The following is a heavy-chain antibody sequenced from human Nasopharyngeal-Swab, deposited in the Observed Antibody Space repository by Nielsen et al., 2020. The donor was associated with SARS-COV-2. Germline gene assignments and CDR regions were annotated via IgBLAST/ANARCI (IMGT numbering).Heavy chain of an antibody. CDR3: ARRGVVVRGGYYFDY. J-gene: IGHJ4*02. CDR1: GGSISSSIYY. Sequence: GSLRLSCTFSGGSISSSIYYWGWIRQPPGKGLEWIGSIYYSGSTYYNPSLKSRVTISVDTSKNQFSLKLSSVTAADTAVYYCARRGVVVRGGYYFDYWGQGTLVTVSS. D-gene: IGHD2-15*01. V-gene: IGHV4-39*01. CDR2: IYYSGST.